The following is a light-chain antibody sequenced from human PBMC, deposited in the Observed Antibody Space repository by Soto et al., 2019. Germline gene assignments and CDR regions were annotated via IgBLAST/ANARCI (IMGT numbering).Light chain of an antibody. V-gene: IGKV1-5*01. CDR3: QQYNGYSWT. CDR1: QSISQW. J-gene: IGKJ1*01. CDR2: DAS. Sequence: DIQMTQSPSTLSASVGDRVAITCRASQSISQWVAWYQQKPGRAPELLIYDASKLKSGVPSRFSGSGSGTELSLTITSLQPYYSAMYYCQQYNGYSWTFGRGTKGEIK.